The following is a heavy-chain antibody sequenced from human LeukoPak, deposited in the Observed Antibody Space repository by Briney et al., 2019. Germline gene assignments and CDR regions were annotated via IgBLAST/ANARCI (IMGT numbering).Heavy chain of an antibody. J-gene: IGHJ3*02. V-gene: IGHV4-59*01. Sequence: SETLSLTCSASGGSISSYYWSWMRQPPGKRLEWIGDIHHSGSTHYNPSLKSRVTISMDTSKNQFSLKLSSVTAADTAVYYCARETSWWGGDAFDIWGPGTMVSVSS. CDR2: IHHSGST. D-gene: IGHD2-2*01. CDR1: GGSISSYY. CDR3: ARETSWWGGDAFDI.